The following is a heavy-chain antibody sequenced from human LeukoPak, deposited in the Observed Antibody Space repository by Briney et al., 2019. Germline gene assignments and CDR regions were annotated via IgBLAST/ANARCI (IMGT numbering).Heavy chain of an antibody. CDR2: TSSSDDGR. CDR3: AKAPVTSCRGAFCYPFDY. Sequence: GGSLRLSCATSGFSFSSYAMSWVRQAPGKGLEWVSATSSSDDGRYYAASVRGRFTISRDTSSSTLYLLMNSLRAEDAAVYYCAKAPVTSCRGAFCYPFDYWGQGTLVTVSS. V-gene: IGHV3-23*01. J-gene: IGHJ4*02. CDR1: GFSFSSYA. D-gene: IGHD2-15*01.